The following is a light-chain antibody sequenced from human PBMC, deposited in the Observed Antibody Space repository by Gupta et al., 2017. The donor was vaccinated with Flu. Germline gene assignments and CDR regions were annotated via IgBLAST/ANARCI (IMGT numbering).Light chain of an antibody. J-gene: IGKJ3*01. CDR1: QSVYYYSNNKNY. CDR2: WAS. V-gene: IGKV4-1*01. Sequence: SLGERATITCKSSQSVYYYSNNKNYLAWYQQKPGQSPTLLFSWASLRQSGVPDRFSGSGSGTDFTLTISSLQAEDVAVYYCQQYDSSPQTFGPGTKVEIE. CDR3: QQYDSSPQT.